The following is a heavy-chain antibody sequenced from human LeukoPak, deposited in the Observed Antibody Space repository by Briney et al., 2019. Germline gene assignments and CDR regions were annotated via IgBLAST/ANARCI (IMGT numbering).Heavy chain of an antibody. D-gene: IGHD6-25*01. CDR1: GFTFSSYS. CDR2: ISSSSSTI. CDR3: ARDRSGHPGY. J-gene: IGHJ4*02. Sequence: PGGSLRLSCAASGFTFSSYSMNWVRQAPGKGLEWVSYISSSSSTIYYADSVKGRFTISRDNAKNSLYLQMNSLRAEDTAVYYCARDRSGHPGYRGQGTLVTVSS. V-gene: IGHV3-48*01.